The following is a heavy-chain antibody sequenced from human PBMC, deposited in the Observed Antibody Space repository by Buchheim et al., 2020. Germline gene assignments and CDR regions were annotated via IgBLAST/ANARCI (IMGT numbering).Heavy chain of an antibody. CDR3: AKATTFDY. D-gene: IGHD1-14*01. V-gene: IGHV3-66*01. CDR1: GFTVSSDY. CDR2: IFSGGST. Sequence: VQLVESGGGLVQPGGSLRLSCAASGFTVSSDYMSWVRPAPGKGLEWVSVIFSGGSTYYADSVKGRFSISRDNSKNTVSLQMNSLRAEDTAVYYCAKATTFDYWGQGTL. J-gene: IGHJ4*02.